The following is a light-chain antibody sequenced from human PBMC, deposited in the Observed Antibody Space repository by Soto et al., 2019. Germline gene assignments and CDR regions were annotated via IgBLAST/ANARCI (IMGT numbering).Light chain of an antibody. J-gene: IGLJ2*01. Sequence: QSALTQPASVSGSPGQSITISCTGTSSDVGSYNYVSWYQQHPGKAPKLMIYDVSNRPSGISSRFSGSKSGNTASLTISGLQSEDEAEYYCSSKTSSSIVVLGGGTKVTVL. CDR3: SSKTSSSIVV. V-gene: IGLV2-14*01. CDR1: SSDVGSYNY. CDR2: DVS.